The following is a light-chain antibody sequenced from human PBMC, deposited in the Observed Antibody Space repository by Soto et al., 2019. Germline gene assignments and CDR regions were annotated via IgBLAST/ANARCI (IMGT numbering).Light chain of an antibody. Sequence: VLTQSPTTLSLSTGERATLSCRASLNVNSYLAWYQQKPGQAPRLLIYDASNRAAGIPARFSGSGSGTDFTLTISSLEPEDFAIYYCQQRQYWPPIPFGQGTRLEIK. V-gene: IGKV3-11*01. J-gene: IGKJ5*01. CDR2: DAS. CDR3: QQRQYWPPIP. CDR1: LNVNSY.